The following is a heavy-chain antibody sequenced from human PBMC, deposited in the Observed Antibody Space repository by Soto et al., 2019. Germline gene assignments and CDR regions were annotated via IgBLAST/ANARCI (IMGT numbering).Heavy chain of an antibody. Sequence: GGSLRLSCAASGFTFSSYAMSWVRQAPGKGLEWVSSISGSGGSTYYADSVKGRFTISRDNSKNTLYLQMNSLRAEDTAVYYCAKDDNDFWSPFDYWGQGTLVTVSS. J-gene: IGHJ4*02. CDR2: ISGSGGST. D-gene: IGHD3-3*01. V-gene: IGHV3-23*01. CDR3: AKDDNDFWSPFDY. CDR1: GFTFSSYA.